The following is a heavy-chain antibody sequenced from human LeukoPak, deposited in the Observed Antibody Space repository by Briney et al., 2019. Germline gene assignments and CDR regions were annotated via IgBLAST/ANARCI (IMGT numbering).Heavy chain of an antibody. V-gene: IGHV3-21*04. D-gene: IGHD3-22*01. Sequence: GGSLRLSCAASGFTFSSYPMNWVRQAPGKGLEWVSSISSSSSYTFYADSVKGRFTISRDNAKNSLYLQMNSLRAEDTAVYYCAREGDYYDSSGYYYVFFAFDIWGQGTMVTVSS. J-gene: IGHJ3*02. CDR3: AREGDYYDSSGYYYVFFAFDI. CDR2: ISSSSSYT. CDR1: GFTFSSYP.